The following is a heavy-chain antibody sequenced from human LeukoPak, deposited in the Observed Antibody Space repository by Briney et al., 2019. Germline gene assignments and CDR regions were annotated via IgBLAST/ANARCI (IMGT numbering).Heavy chain of an antibody. V-gene: IGHV3-11*04. CDR3: VYGSGRTRGFDY. J-gene: IGHJ4*02. Sequence: GGSLRLSCAASGFSLSDNYMSWIRQAPGKGLEWVSYISSSGSTIYYADSVKGRITISRDNAKNSLYLQMNSLRAEDTAVYYCVYGSGRTRGFDYWGQGTLVTVSS. CDR1: GFSLSDNY. D-gene: IGHD3-10*01. CDR2: ISSSGSTI.